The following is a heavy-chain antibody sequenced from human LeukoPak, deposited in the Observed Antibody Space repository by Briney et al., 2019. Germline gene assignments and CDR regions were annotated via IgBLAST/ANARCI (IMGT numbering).Heavy chain of an antibody. D-gene: IGHD1-26*01. CDR3: TTWEWELVRAIDY. V-gene: IGHV3-21*03. CDR1: GFTFSYYW. CDR2: ISNIGSYI. Sequence: PGGSLRLSCAASGFTFSYYWMSWVRQAPGKGLEWVSSISNIGSYIYYADSVKGRFTISRDNAKNSLYLQMNSLKTEDTAVYYCTTWEWELVRAIDYWGQGTLVTVSS. J-gene: IGHJ4*02.